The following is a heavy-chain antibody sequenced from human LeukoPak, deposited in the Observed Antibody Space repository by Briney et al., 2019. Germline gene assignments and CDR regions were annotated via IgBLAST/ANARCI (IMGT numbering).Heavy chain of an antibody. V-gene: IGHV3-21*01. D-gene: IGHD3-10*01. Sequence: GGSLRPSCAASGFTFSSYSMNWVRQAPGKGLEWVSSISSSSSYIYYADSVKGRFTISRDNAKNSLYLQMNSLRAEDTAVYYCARVLGPSYYYGSGTNQNDYWGQGTLATVSS. CDR2: ISSSSSYI. CDR3: ARVLGPSYYYGSGTNQNDY. CDR1: GFTFSSYS. J-gene: IGHJ4*02.